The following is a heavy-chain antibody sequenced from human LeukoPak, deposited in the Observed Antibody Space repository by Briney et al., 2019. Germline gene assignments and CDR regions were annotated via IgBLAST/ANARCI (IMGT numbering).Heavy chain of an antibody. Sequence: SETLSLTCTVSGGSINNYYWSWIRQPAGKGLEWIGRIYTRGSTNYNPSLKSRVTMSVDTSKNQFSLKLSSVTAADTAVYYCARVGTSSGLLRDWFDPWGQGTLVTVSS. D-gene: IGHD4-23*01. CDR1: GGSINNYY. CDR2: IYTRGST. CDR3: ARVGTSSGLLRDWFDP. V-gene: IGHV4-4*07. J-gene: IGHJ5*02.